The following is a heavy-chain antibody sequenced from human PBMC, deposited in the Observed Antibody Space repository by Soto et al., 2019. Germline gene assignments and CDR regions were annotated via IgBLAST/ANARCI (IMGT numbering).Heavy chain of an antibody. D-gene: IGHD1-26*01. J-gene: IGHJ4*02. CDR3: AKVRPGSGTYVSSGFDY. CDR1: GFTFSSYA. CDR2: ISGSGGNT. Sequence: DVQLLESGGGLVQPGGSLRLSCAASGFTFSSYAMSWVRQAPGEGLDWVSTISGSGGNTYYADSVKGRFTISRDNSKNTLYLQMNSLRAEDTAVYYCAKVRPGSGTYVSSGFDYWGQGTLVTVSS. V-gene: IGHV3-23*01.